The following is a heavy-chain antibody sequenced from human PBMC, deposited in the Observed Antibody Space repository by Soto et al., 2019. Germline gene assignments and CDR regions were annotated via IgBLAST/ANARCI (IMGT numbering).Heavy chain of an antibody. Sequence: YRCWVQQAPGQGLQWMGIINPSGSITTYAQKFQGRVTMTRDTSTSTVYMELSSLTSDDTAVYYCASPIGGSYNAFDIWGQGTIVTVS. CDR1: Y. V-gene: IGHV1-46*01. CDR3: ASPIGGSYNAFDI. D-gene: IGHD1-26*01. J-gene: IGHJ3*02. CDR2: INPSGSIT.